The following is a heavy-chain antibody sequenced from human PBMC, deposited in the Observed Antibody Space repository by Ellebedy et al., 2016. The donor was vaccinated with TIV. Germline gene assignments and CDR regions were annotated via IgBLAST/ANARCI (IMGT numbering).Heavy chain of an antibody. CDR1: GFTFSSYA. V-gene: IGHV3-30*01. J-gene: IGHJ4*02. CDR2: ISYDGSNK. Sequence: PGGSLRLSCAASGFTFSSYAMHWVRQAPGKGLEWVAVISYDGSNKYYADSVKGRFTISRDNSKNTLYLQMNSLRAEDTAVYYCARGDIAVAGTMSFFDYWGQGTLVTVSS. D-gene: IGHD6-19*01. CDR3: ARGDIAVAGTMSFFDY.